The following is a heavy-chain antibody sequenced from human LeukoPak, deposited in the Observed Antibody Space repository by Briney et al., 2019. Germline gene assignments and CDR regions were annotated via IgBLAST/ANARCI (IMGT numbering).Heavy chain of an antibody. V-gene: IGHV3-72*01. CDR2: TRNKANSYTT. CDR1: GFTFSDHY. J-gene: IGHJ4*02. Sequence: PGGSLRLSCAASGFTFSDHYMDWVRQAPGKGLEWVGRTRNKANSYTTEYAASVKGRFTISRDDSKNSLYLQMNSLKTEDTAVYYCARAGYSGYDMGWGQGTLVTVSS. CDR3: ARAGYSGYDMG. D-gene: IGHD5-12*01.